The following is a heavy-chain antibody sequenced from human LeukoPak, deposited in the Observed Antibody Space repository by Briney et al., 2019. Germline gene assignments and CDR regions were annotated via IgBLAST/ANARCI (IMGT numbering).Heavy chain of an antibody. CDR2: IIPIFGTA. D-gene: IGHD6-13*01. V-gene: IGHV1-69*06. J-gene: IGHJ6*03. CDR1: GGTFSSYA. Sequence: SVKVSCKASGGTFSSYAISWVRQAPGQGLEWMGGIIPIFGTANYAQKFQGRVTITADKSTSTAYMELSSLRSEDTAVYYCASLAAAGTPYYYYYYMDVWGKGTTVTVSS. CDR3: ASLAAAGTPYYYYYYMDV.